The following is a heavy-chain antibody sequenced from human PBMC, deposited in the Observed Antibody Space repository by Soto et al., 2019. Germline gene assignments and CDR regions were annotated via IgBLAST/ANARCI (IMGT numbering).Heavy chain of an antibody. CDR3: TRVNGITSGGRYFDY. J-gene: IGHJ4*02. CDR2: IYYSGTA. CDR1: GDSVSSGVYY. V-gene: IGHV4-61*08. Sequence: TLSLTCTVSGDSVSSGVYYWSWIRQPPGKGLEWIGYIYYSGTADYNPSLKSRVTMSVDTSKNQFSLNLRSVTAADTALYYCTRVNGITSGGRYFDYWGQGSLVTVSS. D-gene: IGHD1-20*01.